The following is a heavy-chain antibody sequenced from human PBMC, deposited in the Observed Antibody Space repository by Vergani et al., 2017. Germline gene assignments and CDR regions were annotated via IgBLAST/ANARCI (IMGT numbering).Heavy chain of an antibody. CDR3: ARGRLGELADY. D-gene: IGHD3-16*01. CDR2: IIPIFGTT. J-gene: IGHJ4*02. CDR1: GYTFTSYG. Sequence: QVQLVQSGAEVKKPGASVKVSCKASGYTFTSYGISWVRQAPGQGLEWMGWIIPIFGTTNYAQKFQGRVTITADESTSTAYMELSSLRSEDTAVYYCARGRLGELADYWGQGTLVTVSS. V-gene: IGHV1-69*13.